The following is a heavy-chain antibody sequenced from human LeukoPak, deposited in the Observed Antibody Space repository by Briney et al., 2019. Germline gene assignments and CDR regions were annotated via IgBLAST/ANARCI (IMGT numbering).Heavy chain of an antibody. D-gene: IGHD2-21*01. V-gene: IGHV3-23*01. CDR1: GFTFSSYV. J-gene: IGHJ4*02. CDR2: ISGSGGST. Sequence: GGSLRLSCAASGFTFSSYVVIWVRQAPGKGLEWVSAISGSGGSTYYADSVKGRFTISRDNSKNTLNLQMNSLRAEDTAVYYCAFKGHTDHYWGQGTLVTVSS. CDR3: AFKGHTDHY.